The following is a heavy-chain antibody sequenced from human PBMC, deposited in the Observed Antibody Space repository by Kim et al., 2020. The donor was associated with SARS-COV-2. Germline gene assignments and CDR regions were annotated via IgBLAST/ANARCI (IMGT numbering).Heavy chain of an antibody. Sequence: GESLKISCKGSGYSFTNYCITWVRQIPGKGLECMGKITPSGSYTTYSPSFQGHVTISVDKSISTAYMQWRSLQASDSAIYYCARHLPGSITGYPFDSWGQGTLVTVSS. CDR2: ITPSGSYT. J-gene: IGHJ4*02. D-gene: IGHD3-9*01. V-gene: IGHV5-10-1*01. CDR3: ARHLPGSITGYPFDS. CDR1: GYSFTNYC.